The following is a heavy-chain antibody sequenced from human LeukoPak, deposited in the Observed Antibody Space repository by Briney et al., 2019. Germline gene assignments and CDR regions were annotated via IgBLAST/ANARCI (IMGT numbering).Heavy chain of an antibody. D-gene: IGHD3-10*01. J-gene: IGHJ4*02. CDR2: INHSGST. CDR3: ATQHYSYYFDY. Sequence: SETLSLTCAVYGGSFSGYYWSWIRQPPGKGLEWIGEINHSGSTSYNPSLKSRVTMSVDTSKNQFSLKLSSVTAADTAVYYCATQHYSYYFDYWGQGALVTVSS. CDR1: GGSFSGYY. V-gene: IGHV4-34*01.